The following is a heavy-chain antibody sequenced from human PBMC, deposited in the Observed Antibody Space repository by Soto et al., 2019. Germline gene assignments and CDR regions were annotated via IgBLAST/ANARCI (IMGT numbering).Heavy chain of an antibody. CDR3: ARVAAAGGGAESRTYYSVMDV. J-gene: IGHJ6*02. CDR2: INPNSGGT. V-gene: IGHV1-2*04. D-gene: IGHD6-13*01. Sequence: ASVKVSCKASGYTFTGYYMHWVRQAPGQGLEWMGWINPNSGGTNYAQKFQGWVTMTRDTSISTAYMELSRLRSDDTAVYYCARVAAAGGGAESRTYYSVMDVWGQGTTVTVSS. CDR1: GYTFTGYY.